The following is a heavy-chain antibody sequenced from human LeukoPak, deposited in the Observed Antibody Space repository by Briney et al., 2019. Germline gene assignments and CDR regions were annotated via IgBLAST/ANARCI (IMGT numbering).Heavy chain of an antibody. CDR1: GFTFSSYA. CDR2: ISGSGGST. D-gene: IGHD5-18*01. J-gene: IGHJ4*02. Sequence: GGSLRLSCAASGFTFSSYAMSWVRQAPGKGLEWVSAISGSGGSTYYADSVKGRFTISRDNSKSTLYLQMNSLRAEDTAVYYCAKGPFGYSYGPFDYWGQGTLVTVSS. V-gene: IGHV3-23*01. CDR3: AKGPFGYSYGPFDY.